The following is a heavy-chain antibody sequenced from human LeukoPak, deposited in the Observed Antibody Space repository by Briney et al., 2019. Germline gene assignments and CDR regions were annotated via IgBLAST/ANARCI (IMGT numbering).Heavy chain of an antibody. CDR1: GFTFNDYG. J-gene: IGHJ4*02. V-gene: IGHV3-20*04. Sequence: PGGSLRLSCAASGFTFNDYGISWVRQAPGKGLEWVSGINWNGGRTGYADSMKGRFIISRDNAKNSLYLQVNSLRAEDTALYYCARNFGGGDSSGPYYWGQGTLVTVSS. D-gene: IGHD3-22*01. CDR2: INWNGGRT. CDR3: ARNFGGGDSSGPYY.